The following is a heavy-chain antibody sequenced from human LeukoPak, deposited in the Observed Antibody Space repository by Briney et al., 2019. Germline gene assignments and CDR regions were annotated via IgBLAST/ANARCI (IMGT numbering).Heavy chain of an antibody. CDR2: IAHHGSNK. V-gene: IGHV3-30*02. D-gene: IGHD2-8*02. CDR3: AKDGSWSCTD. CDR1: GFTFSRNA. J-gene: IGHJ4*02. Sequence: PGGSLRLSCAASGFTFSRNAIHWVRQGPGKELEWVSYIAHHGSNKYYADSVKGRFTISRDNSKRTLYLQMNSLRADDTAVYYCAKDGSWSCTDWGQGTLVTISS.